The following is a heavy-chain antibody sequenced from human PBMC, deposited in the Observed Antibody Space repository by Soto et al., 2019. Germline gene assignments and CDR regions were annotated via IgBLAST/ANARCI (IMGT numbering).Heavy chain of an antibody. V-gene: IGHV3-9*01. CDR1: GFTFDAYA. CDR3: TKGASTSCFSAFDL. CDR2: ISWNSGNI. Sequence: EVQLVESGGGVVKPGRSLRLSCTASGFTFDAYAMNWVRQAPGKGLEWVSSISWNSGNIVYADSVRGRFTISRDNAKTSLHLQMNSLRAEDTALYYCTKGASTSCFSAFDLWGQGTMVTVSS. D-gene: IGHD2-2*01. J-gene: IGHJ3*01.